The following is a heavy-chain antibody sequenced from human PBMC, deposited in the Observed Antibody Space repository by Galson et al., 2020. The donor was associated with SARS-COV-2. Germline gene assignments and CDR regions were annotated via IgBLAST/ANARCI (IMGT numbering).Heavy chain of an antibody. CDR2: FDPEDRKT. Sequence: ASVKVPCKVSGYSLSELSIHWVRQAPGKGLEWMGGFDPEDRKTIYEERFKGRVTMTEDTSTDTAYMELNSLRSEDTAVYYCATVTYWGQGTLVTGAS. V-gene: IGHV1-24*01. J-gene: IGHJ4*02. CDR3: ATVTY. CDR1: GYSLSELS.